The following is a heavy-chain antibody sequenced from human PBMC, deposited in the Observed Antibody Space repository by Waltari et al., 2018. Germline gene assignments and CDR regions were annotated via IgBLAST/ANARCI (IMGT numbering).Heavy chain of an antibody. CDR1: GGTFSSYT. D-gene: IGHD3-10*01. Sequence: QVQLVQSGAEVKKPGSSVKVSCKASGGTFSSYTISWVRTAHGQGLEWMGRIIPILGIANYAQKFQGRVTITADKSTSTAYMELSSLRSEDTAVYYCARDPGYGSGSYYTRPLDYWGQGTLVTVSS. CDR3: ARDPGYGSGSYYTRPLDY. J-gene: IGHJ4*02. V-gene: IGHV1-69*08. CDR2: IIPILGIA.